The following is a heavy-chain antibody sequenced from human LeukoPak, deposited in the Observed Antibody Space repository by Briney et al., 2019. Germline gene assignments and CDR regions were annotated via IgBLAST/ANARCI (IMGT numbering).Heavy chain of an antibody. V-gene: IGHV4-39*01. CDR2: IYYSGST. D-gene: IGHD5-18*01. Sequence: KPSETLSLTCTVSGGSISSSSYYWGWIRQPPGKGLEWIGSIYYSGSTYYNPSLKSRVTISVDTSKNQFSLKLSSVTAADTALYYCARSRGYGFNCFDYWGQGTLVTVSS. CDR1: GGSISSSSYY. CDR3: ARSRGYGFNCFDY. J-gene: IGHJ4*02.